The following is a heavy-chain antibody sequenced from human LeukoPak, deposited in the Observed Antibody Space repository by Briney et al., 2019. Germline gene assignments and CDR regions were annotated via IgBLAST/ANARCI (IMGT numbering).Heavy chain of an antibody. CDR3: ASGGLNRAIRFLEWLGSTFGMDV. J-gene: IGHJ6*02. D-gene: IGHD3-3*01. Sequence: ASVKVSCKASGGTFSSYAISWVRQAPGQGLEWMGGIIPIFGTANYAQKFQGRVTITADESTSTAYMELSSLRSEDTAVYYCASGGLNRAIRFLEWLGSTFGMDVWGQGTTVTVSS. CDR2: IIPIFGTA. V-gene: IGHV1-69*13. CDR1: GGTFSSYA.